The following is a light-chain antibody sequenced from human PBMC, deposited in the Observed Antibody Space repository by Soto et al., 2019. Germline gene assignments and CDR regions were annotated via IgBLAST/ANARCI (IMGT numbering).Light chain of an antibody. J-gene: IGKJ2*01. Sequence: EIVLAQSPATLSLSPGERATLSCRASQSVSSYLAWYQQKPGQAPRLLIYDASNRATGIPARFSGSGSGTDFTLTISSLEPEDFAVYYCQQYVASPYTFGQGTKVDIK. CDR2: DAS. CDR3: QQYVASPYT. CDR1: QSVSSY. V-gene: IGKV3-11*01.